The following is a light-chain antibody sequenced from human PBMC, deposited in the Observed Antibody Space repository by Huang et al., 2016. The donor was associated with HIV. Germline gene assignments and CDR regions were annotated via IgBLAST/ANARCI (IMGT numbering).Light chain of an antibody. J-gene: IGKJ4*01. CDR3: QQYDKWPPGLT. CDR1: QIFRNN. Sequence: EIKMTQSPATLSVSPGGRVTLSCRARQIFRNNLAWYQQKTGQAPRLLIYDTSARASGIPARFSGSGSGTEFTLTISGLQSEDFAIYYCQQYDKWPPGLTFGGGTKVEI. CDR2: DTS. V-gene: IGKV3D-15*01.